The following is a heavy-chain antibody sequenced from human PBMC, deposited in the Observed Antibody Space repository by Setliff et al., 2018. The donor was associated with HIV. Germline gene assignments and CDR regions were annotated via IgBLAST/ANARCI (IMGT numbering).Heavy chain of an antibody. CDR1: GFTFSSYW. CDR3: ARSRAAGFDY. Sequence: PGGSLRLSCAASGFTFSSYWMSWVRQAPGKGLEWVAVISYDGNNKYYADSVKGRFTISRDNAKNSLYLQMNSLRAEDTAVYYCARSRAAGFDYWGQGTLVTVSS. D-gene: IGHD6-13*01. CDR2: ISYDGNNK. J-gene: IGHJ4*02. V-gene: IGHV3-30*03.